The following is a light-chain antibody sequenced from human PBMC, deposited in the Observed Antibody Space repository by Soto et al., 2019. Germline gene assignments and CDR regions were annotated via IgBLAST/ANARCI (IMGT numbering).Light chain of an antibody. V-gene: IGLV2-14*01. J-gene: IGLJ1*01. CDR2: DVS. CDR3: SSYTSSSTLGV. Sequence: QSALTQPASVSGSPGQSITISCTGTRSVVGGYNYVSWYQQHSGKAPKLMIYDVSNRPSGVSNRFSGSKSGNTASLTISGLQAEDEADYYCSSYTSSSTLGVFGTGTKLTVL. CDR1: RSVVGGYNY.